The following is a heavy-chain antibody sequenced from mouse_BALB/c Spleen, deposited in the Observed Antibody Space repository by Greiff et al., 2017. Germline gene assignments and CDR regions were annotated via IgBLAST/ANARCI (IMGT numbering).Heavy chain of an antibody. CDR2: IWAGGST. CDR1: GFSLTSYG. D-gene: IGHD2-2*01. V-gene: IGHV2-9*02. Sequence: QVQLKESGPGLVAPSQSLSITCTVSGFSLTSYGVHWVRQPPGKGLEWLGVIWAGGSTNYNSALMSRLSISKDNSKSQVFLKMNSLQTDDTAMYYCARDQGYGYDDWYFDVWGAGTTVTVSS. J-gene: IGHJ1*01. CDR3: ARDQGYGYDDWYFDV.